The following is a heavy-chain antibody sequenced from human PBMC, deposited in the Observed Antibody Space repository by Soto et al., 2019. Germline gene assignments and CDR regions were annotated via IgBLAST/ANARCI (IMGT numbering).Heavy chain of an antibody. J-gene: IGHJ4*02. Sequence: ASVKVSCKASGYTFTSYYMHWVRQAPGQGLEWMGIINPSGGSTSYAQKFQGRVTMTRDTSTSTVYMELSSLRSEDTAVYYCARVGSSSGWYGRKIGRIDYWGQGTLVTVSS. CDR3: ARVGSSSGWYGRKIGRIDY. V-gene: IGHV1-46*01. CDR1: GYTFTSYY. D-gene: IGHD6-19*01. CDR2: INPSGGST.